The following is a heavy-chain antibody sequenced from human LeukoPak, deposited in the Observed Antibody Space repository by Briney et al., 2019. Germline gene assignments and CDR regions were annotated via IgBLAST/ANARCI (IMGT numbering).Heavy chain of an antibody. Sequence: GGSLRLSCAASGFIFSYYSMTWVRQAPGKGLEWVSSISSSSSYIYYADSVKGRFTISRDNAKNSLYLQMNSLRAEDTAVYYCARDTYDSSGYSFDYWGQGTLVTVSS. D-gene: IGHD3-22*01. CDR2: ISSSSSYI. CDR3: ARDTYDSSGYSFDY. CDR1: GFIFSYYS. V-gene: IGHV3-21*01. J-gene: IGHJ4*02.